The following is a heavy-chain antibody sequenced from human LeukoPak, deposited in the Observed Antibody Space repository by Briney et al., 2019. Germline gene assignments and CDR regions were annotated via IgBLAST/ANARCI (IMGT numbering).Heavy chain of an antibody. V-gene: IGHV3-48*04. J-gene: IGHJ3*02. D-gene: IGHD1-26*01. Sequence: GGSLRLSCAASGFTFSSYSMNWVRQAPGKGLEWVSYISSSTIYYADSVKGRFTISRDNAKDSLYLQMNSLRAEDTAVYYCARDPLSEWELPDAFDIWGQGTMVTVSS. CDR3: ARDPLSEWELPDAFDI. CDR1: GFTFSSYS. CDR2: ISSSTI.